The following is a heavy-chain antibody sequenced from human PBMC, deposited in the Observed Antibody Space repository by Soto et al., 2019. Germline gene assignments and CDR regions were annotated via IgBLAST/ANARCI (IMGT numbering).Heavy chain of an antibody. CDR3: ARQRVVPATPTNWFDP. CDR2: IYYNGST. V-gene: IGHV4-39*01. CDR1: GGSVSSRSYF. Sequence: QVQVQESGPGLVKPSDTLSLTCTVSGGSVSSRSYFWGWIRQSPGKGLEWIGTIYYNGSTYYNPSLQSRVPLSVDTSRNHFSLKLTSVTASDTALYYCARQRVVPATPTNWFDPWGQGTLVTVSS. D-gene: IGHD2-15*01. J-gene: IGHJ5*02.